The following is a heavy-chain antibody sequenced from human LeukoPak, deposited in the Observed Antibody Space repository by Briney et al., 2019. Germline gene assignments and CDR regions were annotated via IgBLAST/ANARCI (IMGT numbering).Heavy chain of an antibody. Sequence: SETLSLTCTVSGGSISSYYWNWIRQPPGKGLEWIGYIYYSGSTNYNPSLKSRVAISVDTSKNQFSLKLSSVTAADTAVYYCAAQDYSSPRTHAFDIWGQGTMVTVSS. V-gene: IGHV4-59*01. CDR2: IYYSGST. CDR3: AAQDYSSPRTHAFDI. D-gene: IGHD6-13*01. CDR1: GGSISSYY. J-gene: IGHJ3*02.